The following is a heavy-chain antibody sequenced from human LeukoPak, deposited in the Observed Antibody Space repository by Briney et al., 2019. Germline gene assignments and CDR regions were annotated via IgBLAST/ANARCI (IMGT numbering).Heavy chain of an antibody. D-gene: IGHD1-26*01. CDR1: GFIFSDHY. V-gene: IGHV3-72*01. CDR3: ASPVGATTVRAFDI. J-gene: IGHJ3*02. Sequence: GGSLRLSCAASGFIFSDHYMDWVRQAPGKGLEWVGRTRNEANIYTTKYAASVKGRFTISRDDSKNSLYLQMNSLKTKDTAVYYCASPVGATTVRAFDIWGQGTMVTVSS. CDR2: TRNEANIYTT.